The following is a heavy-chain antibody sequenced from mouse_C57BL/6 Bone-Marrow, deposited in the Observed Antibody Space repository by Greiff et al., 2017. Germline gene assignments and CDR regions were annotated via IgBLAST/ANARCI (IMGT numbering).Heavy chain of an antibody. CDR1: GYTFTSYG. V-gene: IGHV1-81*01. Sequence: VQLQQSGAELARPGASVKLSCKASGYTFTSYGISWVKQRTGQGLEWIGEIYPRSGNTYYNEKFKGKATLTADKSSSTAYMELRSLTSEDSAVYFCAREWLRRRGYYFDYWGQGTTLTVSS. CDR2: IYPRSGNT. D-gene: IGHD2-2*01. J-gene: IGHJ2*01. CDR3: AREWLRRRGYYFDY.